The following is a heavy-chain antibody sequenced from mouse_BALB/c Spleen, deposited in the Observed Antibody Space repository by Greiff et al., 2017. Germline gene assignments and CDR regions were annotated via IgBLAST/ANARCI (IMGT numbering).Heavy chain of an antibody. CDR3: TRKVYYRYDGDYFDY. D-gene: IGHD2-14*01. V-gene: IGHV1-69*02. J-gene: IGHJ2*01. CDR1: GYTFTSYW. CDR2: IYPSDSYT. Sequence: VQLQQSGAELVRPGASVKLSCKASGYTFTSYWINWVKQRPGQGLEWIGNIYPSDSYTNYNQKFKDKATLTVDKSSSTAYMQLSSPTSEDSAVYYCTRKVYYRYDGDYFDYWGQGTTLTVSS.